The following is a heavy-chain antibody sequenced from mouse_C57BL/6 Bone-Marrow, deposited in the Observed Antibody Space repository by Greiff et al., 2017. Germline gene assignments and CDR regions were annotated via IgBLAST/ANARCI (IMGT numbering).Heavy chain of an antibody. Sequence: QVQLQQSGAELVRPGVSVKLSCKGSGYTFTDYYMHWVKQRHAKGLEWIGRIYTYSGDTYYNQKFKGKATMTVDKSSSTAYMQLARLTSEDSAVYYCARGYYYGSSYYWGQGTTLTVSS. CDR1: GYTFTDYY. V-gene: IGHV1-76*01. D-gene: IGHD1-1*01. CDR3: ARGYYYGSSYY. J-gene: IGHJ2*01. CDR2: IYTYSGDT.